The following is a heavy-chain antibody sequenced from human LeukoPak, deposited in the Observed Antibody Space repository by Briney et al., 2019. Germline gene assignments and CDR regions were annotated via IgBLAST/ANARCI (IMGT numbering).Heavy chain of an antibody. CDR1: GYTFTSYA. J-gene: IGHJ6*02. CDR2: INAGNDNT. CDR3: ASCPQVGATTNYYYYGMDV. D-gene: IGHD1-26*01. V-gene: IGHV1-3*01. Sequence: ASVKVSCKASGYTFTSYAMHWVRQAPGQRLEWMGWINAGNDNTKYSQKFQGRVTITRDTSASTAYMELSSLRSEDTAVYYCASCPQVGATTNYYYYGMDVWGQGTTVTVSS.